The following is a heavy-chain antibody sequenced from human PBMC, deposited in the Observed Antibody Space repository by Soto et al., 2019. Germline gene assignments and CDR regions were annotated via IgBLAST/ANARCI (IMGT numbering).Heavy chain of an antibody. V-gene: IGHV3-21*01. D-gene: IGHD6-13*01. CDR3: ARAPITAAGIGSPSEYFQH. Sequence: GGSLRLSCAASGFTFSSYSMNWVRQAPGKALEWVSSISSSSSYIYYADSVKGRFTISRDNAKNSLYLQMNSLRAEDTAVYYCARAPITAAGIGSPSEYFQHWGQGTLVTVSS. CDR2: ISSSSSYI. J-gene: IGHJ1*01. CDR1: GFTFSSYS.